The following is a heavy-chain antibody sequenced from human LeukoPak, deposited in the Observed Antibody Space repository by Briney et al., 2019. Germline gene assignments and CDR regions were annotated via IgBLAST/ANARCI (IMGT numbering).Heavy chain of an antibody. J-gene: IGHJ2*01. Sequence: PSETLSLTCTVSGGSISSYYWSWIRQPPGKGLEWIGYIYYSGSTNYNPSLKSRVTISVDTSKNQSFLKLSSVTAADTAVYYCARVYYSSSYDYWYFDLWGRGTLVTVSS. V-gene: IGHV4-59*01. CDR2: IYYSGST. CDR3: ARVYYSSSYDYWYFDL. D-gene: IGHD6-13*01. CDR1: GGSISSYY.